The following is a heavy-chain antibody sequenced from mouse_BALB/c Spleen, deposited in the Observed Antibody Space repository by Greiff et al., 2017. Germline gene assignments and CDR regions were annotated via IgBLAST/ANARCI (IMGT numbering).Heavy chain of an antibody. CDR2: ILPGSGST. Sequence: QVQLQQSGAELMKPGASVKISCKATGYTFSSYWIEWVKQRPGHGLEWIGEILPGSGSTNYNEKFKGKATFTADTSSNTAYMQLSSLTSEDSAVYYCARTVVATDYAMDYWGQGTSVTVSS. V-gene: IGHV1-9*01. D-gene: IGHD1-1*01. CDR3: ARTVVATDYAMDY. CDR1: GYTFSSYW. J-gene: IGHJ4*01.